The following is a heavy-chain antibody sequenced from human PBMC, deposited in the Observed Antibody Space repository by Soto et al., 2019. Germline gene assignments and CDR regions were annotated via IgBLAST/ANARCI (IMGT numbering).Heavy chain of an antibody. Sequence: GGSLRLSCAASGFTFSSYAMSWVRQAPGKGLEWVSAISGSGGSTYYADSVKGRFTISRDNSKNTLYLQMNSLRAEDSALYYCAKGTFCTGGACYDYFDSWGQGTLVTVSS. CDR2: ISGSGGST. J-gene: IGHJ4*02. CDR3: AKGTFCTGGACYDYFDS. V-gene: IGHV3-23*01. CDR1: GFTFSSYA. D-gene: IGHD2-8*02.